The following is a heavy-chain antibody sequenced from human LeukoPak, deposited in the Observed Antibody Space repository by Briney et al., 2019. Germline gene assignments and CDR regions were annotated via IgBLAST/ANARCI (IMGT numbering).Heavy chain of an antibody. CDR3: AKDKGLGAVAGNPYYYGMDV. Sequence: GSLRLSCAASGFTFSSYAMHWVRQAPGKGLEWVAVISYDGSNKYYADSVKGRFTISRDNSKNTLYLQMNSLRAEDTALYYCAKDKGLGAVAGNPYYYGMDVWGQGTTVTVSS. CDR1: GFTFSSYA. CDR2: ISYDGSNK. J-gene: IGHJ6*02. D-gene: IGHD6-19*01. V-gene: IGHV3-30-3*01.